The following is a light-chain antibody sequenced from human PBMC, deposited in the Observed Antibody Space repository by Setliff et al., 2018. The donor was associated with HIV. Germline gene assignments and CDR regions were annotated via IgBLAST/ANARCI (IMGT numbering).Light chain of an antibody. CDR1: SSNIGADYG. V-gene: IGLV1-40*01. CDR2: GNT. CDR3: CSYAGSSTPEV. J-gene: IGLJ1*01. Sequence: QSALTQPPSVSGAPGQRVTISCTGSSSNIGADYGVHWYQQLPGTAPKLLVYGNTNRPSGVPDRFSGSKSGTSASLAITGLQAEDEADYYCCSYAGSSTPEVFGTGTKVTVL.